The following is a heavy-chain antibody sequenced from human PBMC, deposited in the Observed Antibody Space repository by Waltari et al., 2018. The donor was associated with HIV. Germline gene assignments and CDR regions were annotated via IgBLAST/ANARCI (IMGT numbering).Heavy chain of an antibody. CDR3: ARDFAPRSGSGEY. V-gene: IGHV7-4-1*02. D-gene: IGHD3-3*01. J-gene: IGHJ4*02. CDR1: GYTFTTYA. Sequence: QVQLVHSGSELKRPGASVKVSCKASGYTFTTYAINWVRQAPGQGLEWMGWINTKTGNPTYAQGFTGRFVFSLDTSVSTTYLQISSLKAEDTAVYYCARDFAPRSGSGEYWGQGTLVTVSS. CDR2: INTKTGNP.